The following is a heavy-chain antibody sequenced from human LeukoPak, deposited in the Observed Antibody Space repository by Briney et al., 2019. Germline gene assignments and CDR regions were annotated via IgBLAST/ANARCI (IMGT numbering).Heavy chain of an antibody. J-gene: IGHJ6*03. CDR1: GGSISSHY. CDR3: AREETTVEEFYMDV. V-gene: IGHV4-59*11. Sequence: SETLSLTCTVSGGSISSHYWSWIRQPPGKGLEWIGYIYYSGSTNYNPSLKSRVTISADTSKNQFSLKLSSVTAADTAVYYCAREETTVEEFYMDVWGKGTTVTVSS. D-gene: IGHD4-11*01. CDR2: IYYSGST.